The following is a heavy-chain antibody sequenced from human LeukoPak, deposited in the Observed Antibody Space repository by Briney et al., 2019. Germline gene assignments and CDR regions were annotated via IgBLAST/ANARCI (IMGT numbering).Heavy chain of an antibody. CDR2: ISASGSTI. CDR1: GFTFSSYE. D-gene: IGHD6-25*01. CDR3: ARVHSGSSFDH. V-gene: IGHV3-48*03. Sequence: GGSLRLSCAVSGFTFSSYEMNWVRQAPGKGLEWVSYISASGSTIYYADSVKGQFTISRDNAKNSVYLQMNSLRAEDTAVYYCARVHSGSSFDHWGQGTLVTVSS. J-gene: IGHJ4*02.